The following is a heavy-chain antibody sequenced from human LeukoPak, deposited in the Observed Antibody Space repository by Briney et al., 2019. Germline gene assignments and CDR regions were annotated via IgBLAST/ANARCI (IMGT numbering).Heavy chain of an antibody. CDR1: GFTFSSYT. V-gene: IGHV3-23*01. J-gene: IGHJ4*02. CDR2: ITTGGPST. D-gene: IGHD6-19*01. CDR3: AKDQILAVAATGDY. Sequence: GGSLRLSCTASGFTFSSYTMSWVRQAPGKGLKWVSTITTGGPSTYYADSVKGRFTISRDNSKNTLYLQMNSLRAEDTAVYYCAKDQILAVAATGDYWGQGTLVTVSS.